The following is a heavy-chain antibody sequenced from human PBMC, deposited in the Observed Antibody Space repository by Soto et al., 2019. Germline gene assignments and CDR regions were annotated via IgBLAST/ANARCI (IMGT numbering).Heavy chain of an antibody. D-gene: IGHD3-16*02. CDR3: ASRSLGELSFDY. Sequence: SETLSLTCTVSGDSISSGAYYWNWIRQHPGKGLEWIGYIYYSGSTYYNPSLKSRVTMSVDTSKNQFSLKLSSVTAADTAVYYCASRSLGELSFDYWGQGTLVTVSS. CDR2: IYYSGST. J-gene: IGHJ4*02. CDR1: GDSISSGAYY. V-gene: IGHV4-31*03.